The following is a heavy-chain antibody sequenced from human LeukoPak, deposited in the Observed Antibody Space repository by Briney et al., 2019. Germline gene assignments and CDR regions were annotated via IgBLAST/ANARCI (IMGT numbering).Heavy chain of an antibody. D-gene: IGHD3-10*01. J-gene: IGHJ4*02. V-gene: IGHV4-39*01. Sequence: PSETLSLTCTVSGGSISSSSYYWGWIRQPPGKGLEWIGSIYYSGSTYYNPSLKSRVTISVDTSKNQFSLKLSSVTAADTAVYYCARAASMVRGVIPYYFDYWGQGTLVTVSS. CDR1: GGSISSSSYY. CDR2: IYYSGST. CDR3: ARAASMVRGVIPYYFDY.